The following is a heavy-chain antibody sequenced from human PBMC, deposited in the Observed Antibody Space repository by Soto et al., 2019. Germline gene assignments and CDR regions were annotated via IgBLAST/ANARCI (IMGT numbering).Heavy chain of an antibody. V-gene: IGHV3-53*01. Sequence: RTGLEWVSVIYIGCSTYYSDSLKGRFTISRDNSKNTLYLQINSLRDEDTAVYFFLFQAEDGIRDTVPVSAFLLNRSSDL. J-gene: IGHJ2*01. D-gene: IGHD3-3*01. CDR3: LFQAEDGIRDTVPVSAFLLNRSSDL. CDR2: IYIGCST.